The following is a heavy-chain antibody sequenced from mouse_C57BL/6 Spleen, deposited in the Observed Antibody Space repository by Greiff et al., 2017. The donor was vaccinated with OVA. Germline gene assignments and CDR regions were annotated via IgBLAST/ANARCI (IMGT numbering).Heavy chain of an antibody. V-gene: IGHV5-16*01. D-gene: IGHD1-1*02. Sequence: EVKLMESEGGLVQPGSSMELSCTASGFTFSDYYMAWVRQVPEKGLEWVANINYDGSSTYYLDSLKSRFIISRDNAKNILYLQMSSLKSEDTATYYCARGGGYYAMDYWGQGTSVTVSS. CDR1: GFTFSDYY. CDR2: INYDGSST. CDR3: ARGGGYYAMDY. J-gene: IGHJ4*01.